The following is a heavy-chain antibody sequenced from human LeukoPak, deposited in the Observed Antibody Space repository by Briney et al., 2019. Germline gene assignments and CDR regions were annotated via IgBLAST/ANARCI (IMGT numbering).Heavy chain of an antibody. J-gene: IGHJ3*02. CDR1: GGSISSYY. CDR3: ARLITHFGVVAFDI. CDR2: IYHSGST. V-gene: IGHV4-59*08. Sequence: SSETLSLTCTVSGGSISSYYWSWIRQPPGKGLEWIGSIYHSGSTYYNPSLKSRVTISVDTSKNQFSLKLSSVTAADTAVYYCARLITHFGVVAFDIWGQGTMVTVSS. D-gene: IGHD3-3*01.